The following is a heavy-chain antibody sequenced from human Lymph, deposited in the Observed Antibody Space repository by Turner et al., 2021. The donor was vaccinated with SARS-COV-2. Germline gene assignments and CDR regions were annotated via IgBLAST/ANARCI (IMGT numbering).Heavy chain of an antibody. Sequence: QVQLVEYGGGVVQTGRSLRLSCAASGFTFSSYAMHWVRQAPGKWLEWVALISYDGSNKYYADSVKSRFTISIDNSKNTLYQQMSVLRADDTAVYYYAGDVGAALDYWGQGTLVTVSS. CDR1: GFTFSSYA. J-gene: IGHJ4*02. CDR3: AGDVGAALDY. V-gene: IGHV3-30-3*01. D-gene: IGHD6-25*01. CDR2: ISYDGSNK.